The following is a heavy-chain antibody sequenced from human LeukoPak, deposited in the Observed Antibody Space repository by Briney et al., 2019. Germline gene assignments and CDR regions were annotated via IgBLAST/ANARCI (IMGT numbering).Heavy chain of an antibody. CDR1: GYTFTSYD. CDR2: MNPSSGNT. J-gene: IGHJ5*02. CDR3: ARGIAAAGTSDP. V-gene: IGHV1-8*01. D-gene: IGHD6-13*01. Sequence: ASVKVSCKASGYTFTSYDINWVRQATGQGLEWMGWMNPSSGNTGCAQKFQGRVTMTRNTSISTAYMELSSLRSEDTAVYYCARGIAAAGTSDPWGQGTLVTVSS.